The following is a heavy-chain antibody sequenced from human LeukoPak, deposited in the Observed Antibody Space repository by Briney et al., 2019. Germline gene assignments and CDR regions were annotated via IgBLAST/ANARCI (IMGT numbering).Heavy chain of an antibody. Sequence: SETLSLTCAVYGGSFSGYYWSWIRQPPGKGLEWIGEINHSGSTNYNPSLKSRVTISVDTSKNQFSLKLSSVTAADTAVYYCANLVGYSYGPLYYFDYWGQGTLVTVSS. J-gene: IGHJ4*02. CDR1: GGSFSGYY. CDR2: INHSGST. V-gene: IGHV4-34*01. CDR3: ANLVGYSYGPLYYFDY. D-gene: IGHD5-18*01.